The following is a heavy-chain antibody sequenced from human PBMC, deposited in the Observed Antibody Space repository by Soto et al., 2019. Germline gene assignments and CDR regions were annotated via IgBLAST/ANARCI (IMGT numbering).Heavy chain of an antibody. V-gene: IGHV1-3*01. CDR1: VYTFTSYA. CDR3: ARGYSYGFPDY. CDR2: INAGNGNT. J-gene: IGHJ4*02. Sequence: GASVKVSCKASVYTFTSYAMHWVRQAPGQRLEWMGWINAGNGNTKYSQKFQGRVTITRDTSASTAYMELSSLRSEDTAVYYCARGYSYGFPDYWGQGTLVTVSS. D-gene: IGHD5-18*01.